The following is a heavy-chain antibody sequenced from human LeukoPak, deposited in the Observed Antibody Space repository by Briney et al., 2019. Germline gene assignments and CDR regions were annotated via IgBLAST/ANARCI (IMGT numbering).Heavy chain of an antibody. V-gene: IGHV3-48*01. CDR2: ISSSSTK. Sequence: GGSLRLSCAASGFTFSRYSMNWVRQAPGKGLEWVSYISSSSTKYYADSVKGRFTIPRDNAKNSLYLQMNSLRVEDTAVYQCAREMGGTNPIPLNYWGQGTLVTVSS. CDR3: AREMGGTNPIPLNY. D-gene: IGHD2-2*01. CDR1: GFTFSRYS. J-gene: IGHJ4*02.